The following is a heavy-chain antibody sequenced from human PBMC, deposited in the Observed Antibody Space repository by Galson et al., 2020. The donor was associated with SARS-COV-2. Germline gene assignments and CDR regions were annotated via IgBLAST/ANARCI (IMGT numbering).Heavy chain of an antibody. D-gene: IGHD1-26*01. CDR3: ARPYTGSYYSWFDP. CDR1: GFTFSSYG. CDR2: ISYDGSNK. Sequence: GESLKIPCAASGFTFSSYGMHWVRQAPGKGLEWVAVISYDGSNKYYADSVKGRFTISRDNSKNTLYLQMNSLRAEDTAVYSCARPYTGSYYSWFDPWGQGTLVTVSS. J-gene: IGHJ5*02. V-gene: IGHV3-30*03.